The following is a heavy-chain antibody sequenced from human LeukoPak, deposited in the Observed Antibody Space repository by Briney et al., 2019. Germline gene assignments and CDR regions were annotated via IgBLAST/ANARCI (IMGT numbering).Heavy chain of an antibody. CDR1: GFTFGDYT. CDR2: ISWDGGST. D-gene: IGHD3-10*01. V-gene: IGHV3-43*01. J-gene: IGHJ4*02. Sequence: GGSLRLSCAASGFTFGDYTMHWVRQAPGKGLEWVSLISWDGGSTYYADSVKGRFTISRDNSKNSLYLQMNSLRTEDTALYYCAKGGGPSPISHFDFDYWGQGTLVTVSS. CDR3: AKGGGPSPISHFDFDY.